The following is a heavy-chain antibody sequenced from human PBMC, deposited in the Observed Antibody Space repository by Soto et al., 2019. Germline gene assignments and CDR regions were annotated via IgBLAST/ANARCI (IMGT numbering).Heavy chain of an antibody. D-gene: IGHD3-10*01. Sequence: PGESLKISCKGSGYSFTSYWNGWVRQMPGKGLEWMGIIYPGDSDTRYSPSFQGQVTISADKSISTAYLQWSSLKASDTAMYYCARHYYGSGSYYNSPSDAFDIWGQGTMVTVSS. V-gene: IGHV5-51*01. J-gene: IGHJ3*02. CDR3: ARHYYGSGSYYNSPSDAFDI. CDR2: IYPGDSDT. CDR1: GYSFTSYW.